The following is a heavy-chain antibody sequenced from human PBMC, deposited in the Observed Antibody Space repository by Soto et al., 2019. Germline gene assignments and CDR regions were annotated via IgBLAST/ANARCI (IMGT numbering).Heavy chain of an antibody. CDR2: INHSGST. D-gene: IGHD6-13*01. CDR3: ARSSDLLIAAADNVNFDY. V-gene: IGHV4-34*01. J-gene: IGHJ4*02. Sequence: SETLSLTCAVYGGSFSGYYWSWIRQPPGKGLEWIGEINHSGSTNYNPSLKSRVTISVDTSKNQFSLKLSSVTAADTAVYYCARSSDLLIAAADNVNFDYWGQGTLVTVSS. CDR1: GGSFSGYY.